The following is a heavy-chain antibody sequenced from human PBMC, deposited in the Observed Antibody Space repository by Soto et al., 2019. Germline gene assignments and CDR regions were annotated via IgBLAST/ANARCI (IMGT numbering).Heavy chain of an antibody. V-gene: IGHV3-23*01. J-gene: IGHJ5*02. CDR1: GFTFSNFA. CDR3: ARDDIVVVPAARYNWFDP. CDR2: ISGSGDDT. Sequence: AGGSLRLSCVASGFTFSNFAMAWVRQAPGEGLEWVSAISGSGDDTFYADSMKGRFTISRDNSKNTLYLQINSLRAEDTAVYYCARDDIVVVPAARYNWFDPWGQGTLVTVSS. D-gene: IGHD2-2*01.